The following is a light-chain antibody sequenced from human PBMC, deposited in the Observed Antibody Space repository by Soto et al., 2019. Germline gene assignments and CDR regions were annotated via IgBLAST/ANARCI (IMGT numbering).Light chain of an antibody. CDR3: APWDDSLSGYV. CDR2: RSN. V-gene: IGLV1-47*01. J-gene: IGLJ1*01. Sequence: QSVLTQPPSASGTPGQRVTISCSGSSSKIGSNYVYWYQQLPVTAPKLLIYRSNQRPSGVPDRFSGSKSGTSASLAISGLRSEDEADYYCAPWDDSLSGYVFGTGTRSPS. CDR1: SSKIGSNY.